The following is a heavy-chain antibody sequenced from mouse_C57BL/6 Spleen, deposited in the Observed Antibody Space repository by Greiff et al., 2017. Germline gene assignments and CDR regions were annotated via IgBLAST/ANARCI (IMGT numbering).Heavy chain of an antibody. J-gene: IGHJ3*01. Sequence: VQLQQSGPELVKPGASVKISCKASGYAFSSSWMNWVKQRPGKGLVWIGRIYPGDGDTTYNGKFKGKATLTADKSSSTEYMQLSSLTSEDSAVYFCASPAWFAYWGQGTLVTVSA. CDR2: IYPGDGDT. V-gene: IGHV1-82*01. CDR3: ASPAWFAY. CDR1: GYAFSSSW.